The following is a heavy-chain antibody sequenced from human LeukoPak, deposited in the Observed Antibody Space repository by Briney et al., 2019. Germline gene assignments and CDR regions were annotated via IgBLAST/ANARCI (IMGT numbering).Heavy chain of an antibody. CDR1: YTXXXYY. Sequence: YTXXXYYMHWVRQAPGQGLEWMGIINPSGGSTIYAQKFQGRVTMNRDTSTRTVYMELSSLRSEDTAVYYCARYEREFDYWGQGTLVTVSS. CDR3: ARYEREFDY. CDR2: INPSGGST. J-gene: IGHJ4*02. D-gene: IGHD3-3*01. V-gene: IGHV1-46*01.